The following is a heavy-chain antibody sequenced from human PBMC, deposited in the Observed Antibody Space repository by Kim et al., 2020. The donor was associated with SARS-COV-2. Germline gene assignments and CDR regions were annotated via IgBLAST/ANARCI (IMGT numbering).Heavy chain of an antibody. Sequence: FQGRVTITADESTSTAYMELSSLRSEDTAVYYCARGVVVVAATPWYYFDYWGQGTLVTVSS. V-gene: IGHV1-69*01. CDR3: ARGVVVVAATPWYYFDY. D-gene: IGHD2-15*01. J-gene: IGHJ4*02.